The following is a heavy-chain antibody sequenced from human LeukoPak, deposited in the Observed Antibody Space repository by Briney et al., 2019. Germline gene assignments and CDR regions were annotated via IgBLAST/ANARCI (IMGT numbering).Heavy chain of an antibody. J-gene: IGHJ3*02. CDR2: IREDGSEQ. V-gene: IGHV3-7*01. D-gene: IGHD6-19*01. CDR1: GFTFSSYW. CDR3: ARGVAGTGAFDI. Sequence: GGSLRLSCAASGFTFSSYWMSWVRQAPGKGLEWVANIREDGSEQFYVDSVKGRFIISRDNTKKSPYLQMNSLRGEDTAVYYCARGVAGTGAFDIWGQGTMVTVSS.